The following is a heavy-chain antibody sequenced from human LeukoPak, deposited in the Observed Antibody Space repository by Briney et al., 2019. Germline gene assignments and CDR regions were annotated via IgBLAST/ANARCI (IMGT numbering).Heavy chain of an antibody. D-gene: IGHD3-10*01. CDR3: VNSGFDP. J-gene: IGHJ5*02. V-gene: IGHV3-21*01. CDR1: GFTFSSYS. CDR2: ISSSSSYI. Sequence: GGSLRLSCAASGFTFSSYSMNWVRQAPGKGLEWVSSISSSSSYIYYADSVKGRFTISRDNFKNTLSLQMNGLRVEDTALYYCVNSGFDPWGQGTLVTVSS.